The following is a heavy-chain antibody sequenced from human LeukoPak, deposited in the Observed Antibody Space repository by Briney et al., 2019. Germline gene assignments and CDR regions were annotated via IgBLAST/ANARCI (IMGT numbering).Heavy chain of an antibody. CDR3: ARVSLTIFGPKTSHYYYYMDV. CDR1: GGTFSSYA. J-gene: IGHJ6*03. Sequence: SVTVSCKASGGTFSSYAISWVRQAPGQGLEWMGGIIPIFGTANYAQKFQGRVTITTDESTSTAYMELSSLRSEDTAVYYCARVSLTIFGPKTSHYYYYMDVWGKGTTVTVSS. CDR2: IIPIFGTA. V-gene: IGHV1-69*05. D-gene: IGHD3-3*01.